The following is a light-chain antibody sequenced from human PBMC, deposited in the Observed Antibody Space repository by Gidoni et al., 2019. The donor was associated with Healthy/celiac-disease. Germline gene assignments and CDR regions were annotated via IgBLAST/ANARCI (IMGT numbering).Light chain of an antibody. Sequence: EIVLTQSPATLSLSPGERATLSCRASQSVSSYLAWYHQQPGQAPRLLIYDASNRATGIPARFSGSGSGTDFSLTIKSLETEDVAVYYCQQRSNWPPWTFGQGTKVEIK. V-gene: IGKV3-11*01. J-gene: IGKJ1*01. CDR3: QQRSNWPPWT. CDR1: QSVSSY. CDR2: DAS.